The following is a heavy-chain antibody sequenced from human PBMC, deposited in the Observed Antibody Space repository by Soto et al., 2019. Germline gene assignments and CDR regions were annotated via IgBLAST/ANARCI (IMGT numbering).Heavy chain of an antibody. CDR3: ARQRSPHYYYSGMDV. Sequence: PGESLKISCKGSGYTFSDFWIAWVRRMPGKGLEWMGIIYPEDLETKYSPSFRGQVTISADRSIGTAYLQWRSLKASDTAMYYCARQRSPHYYYSGMDVWGQGTTVTVSS. J-gene: IGHJ6*02. CDR2: IYPEDLET. CDR1: GYTFSDFW. V-gene: IGHV5-51*01.